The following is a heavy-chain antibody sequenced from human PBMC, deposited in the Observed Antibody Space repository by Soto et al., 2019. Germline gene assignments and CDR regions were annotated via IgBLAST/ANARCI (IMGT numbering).Heavy chain of an antibody. J-gene: IGHJ3*02. Sequence: QVQLVQSGAEVKKPGSSVKVSCKASGGTFSSYTISWVRQAPGQGLEWMGRIIPILGLANYAQRFQGRVTITADKSTSTDYMELSSLRSEDTAVYYCARASRLGYCSSSSCYDALDIWGQGTMVTVSS. CDR1: GGTFSSYT. D-gene: IGHD2-2*01. CDR2: IIPILGLA. V-gene: IGHV1-69*02. CDR3: ARASRLGYCSSSSCYDALDI.